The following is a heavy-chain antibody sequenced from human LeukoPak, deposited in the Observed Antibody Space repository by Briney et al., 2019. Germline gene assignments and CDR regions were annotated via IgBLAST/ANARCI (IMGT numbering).Heavy chain of an antibody. D-gene: IGHD3-3*01. V-gene: IGHV3-21*01. Sequence: GGSLRLSCAASGFTFSSYSMNWVRQAPGKGLECVSSISSSSSYIYYADSVKGRFTISRDNAKNSLYLQMNSLRAEDTAVYYCARDPGWDFWSGYKSGVSDWFDPWGQGTLVTVSS. CDR1: GFTFSSYS. CDR2: ISSSSSYI. CDR3: ARDPGWDFWSGYKSGVSDWFDP. J-gene: IGHJ5*02.